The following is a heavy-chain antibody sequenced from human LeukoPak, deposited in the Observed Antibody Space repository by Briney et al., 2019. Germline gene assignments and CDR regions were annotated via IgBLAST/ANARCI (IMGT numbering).Heavy chain of an antibody. J-gene: IGHJ6*02. V-gene: IGHV1-69*04. CDR1: GYTFTSYG. CDR3: ARLVTDYYYYGMDV. Sequence: SVKVSCKASGYTFTSYGISWVRQAPGQGLEWMGRIIPILGIANYAQKFQGRVTITADKSTSTAYMELSSLRSEDTAVYYCARLVTDYYYYGMDVWGQGTTVTVSS. CDR2: IIPILGIA. D-gene: IGHD3-9*01.